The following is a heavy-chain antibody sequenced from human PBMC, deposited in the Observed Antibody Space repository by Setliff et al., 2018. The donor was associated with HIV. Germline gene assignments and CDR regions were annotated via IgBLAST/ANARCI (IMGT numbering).Heavy chain of an antibody. J-gene: IGHJ4*02. CDR3: GGNGYYSIDY. D-gene: IGHD3-22*01. CDR2: IYHSGST. Sequence: SLTCAVSGGSISSNWWSWVRQSPGKGLEWIGEIYHSGSTHYNPSLQSRVTISVDKSKSQFSLKLNSVTAADTAVYYCGGNGYYSIDYWGQGTLVT. V-gene: IGHV4-4*02. CDR1: GGSISSNW.